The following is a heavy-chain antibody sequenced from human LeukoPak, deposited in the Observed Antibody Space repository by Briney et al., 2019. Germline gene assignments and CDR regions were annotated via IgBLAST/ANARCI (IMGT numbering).Heavy chain of an antibody. CDR2: INSDGSST. Sequence: GGSLRLSCAASGFTFSSYWMHWVRQTPGKGLVWVSRINSDGSSTTYADSVKGRFTISRDNAKNTLYLQMNSLRAEDTAVYYCARDIRTMIAGRYFDLWGRGTLVTVSS. V-gene: IGHV3-74*01. D-gene: IGHD3-22*01. J-gene: IGHJ2*01. CDR1: GFTFSSYW. CDR3: ARDIRTMIAGRYFDL.